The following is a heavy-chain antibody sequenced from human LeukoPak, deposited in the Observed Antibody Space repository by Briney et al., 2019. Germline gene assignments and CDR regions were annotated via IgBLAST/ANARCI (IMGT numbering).Heavy chain of an antibody. CDR2: INPNSGGT. Sequence: GASVKVSCKASGYTFTDYYIHWVRQAPGQGLEWMGWINPNSGGTNYAQKFQGRVTMTRDTSISTAHMELSRLSSDDMAVYYCARDSRRSGSYFTLDIWGQGTMVTVSS. D-gene: IGHD1-26*01. V-gene: IGHV1-2*02. CDR1: GYTFTDYY. CDR3: ARDSRRSGSYFTLDI. J-gene: IGHJ3*02.